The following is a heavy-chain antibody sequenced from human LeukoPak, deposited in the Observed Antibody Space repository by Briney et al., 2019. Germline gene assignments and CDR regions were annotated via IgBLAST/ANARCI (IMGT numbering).Heavy chain of an antibody. Sequence: GGSLRLSGAASGFTFSSYAMSWVRQAPGKGLEWVSAISGSGGSTYYADSVKGRFTISRGNSKNTLYLQMNSLRAEDTAVYYCARGGYSLGEYFDYWGQGTLVTVSS. CDR2: ISGSGGST. V-gene: IGHV3-23*01. J-gene: IGHJ4*02. CDR3: ARGGYSLGEYFDY. CDR1: GFTFSSYA. D-gene: IGHD5-18*01.